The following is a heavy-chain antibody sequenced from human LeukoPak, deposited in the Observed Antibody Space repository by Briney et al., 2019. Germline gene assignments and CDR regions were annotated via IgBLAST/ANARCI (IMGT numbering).Heavy chain of an antibody. CDR3: ARDPYRGFDP. D-gene: IGHD3-16*02. CDR2: IYTSGST. CDR1: GGSISSGSYY. Sequence: SQTLSLTCTVSGGSISSGSYYWSWIRQPAGQGLEWIGRIYTSGSTNYNPSLKSRVTISVDTSKNQFSLKLSSVTAADTAVYYCARDPYRGFDPWGQGTLVTVSS. J-gene: IGHJ5*02. V-gene: IGHV4-61*02.